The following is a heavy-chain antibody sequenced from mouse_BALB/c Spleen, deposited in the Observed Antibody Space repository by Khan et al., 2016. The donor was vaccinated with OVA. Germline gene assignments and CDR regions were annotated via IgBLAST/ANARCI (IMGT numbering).Heavy chain of an antibody. D-gene: IGHD1-1*01. J-gene: IGHJ2*01. CDR3: ARIYGGNFDY. V-gene: IGHV3-2*02. CDR2: ISYSGNT. Sequence: EVQLQESGPGLVKPSQSLSLTCTVTGYSITSDYARNWIRQFPGNKLEWRGYISYSGNTKYNPSLKSRISITRDTSENQFFLQLNSVTIEDTATYYCARIYGGNFDYWGQGTTLTVSS. CDR1: GYSITSDYA.